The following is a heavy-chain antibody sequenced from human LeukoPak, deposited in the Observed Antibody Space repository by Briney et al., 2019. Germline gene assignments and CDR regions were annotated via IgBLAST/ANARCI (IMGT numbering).Heavy chain of an antibody. CDR3: AKIGLGDLFDY. J-gene: IGHJ4*02. CDR1: GFTFSSYA. Sequence: GGSLRLSCAAFGFTFSSYAMSWVRQAPGKGLEWVSAISGSGGSTYYADSVKGRFTISRDNSKNTLYPQMNSLRAEDTAVYYCAKIGLGDLFDYWGQGTLVTVSS. D-gene: IGHD3-10*01. V-gene: IGHV3-23*01. CDR2: ISGSGGST.